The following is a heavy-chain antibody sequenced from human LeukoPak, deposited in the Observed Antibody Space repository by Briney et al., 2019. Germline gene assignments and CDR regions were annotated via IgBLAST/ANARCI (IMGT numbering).Heavy chain of an antibody. CDR2: ISWNSGSI. J-gene: IGHJ4*02. Sequence: PGGSLRLSCAASGFTFDDYAMHWVRQAPGKGLEWVSGISWNSGSIGYADSVKGRFTISRDNAKNSLYLQMNSLRAEDTALYYCAKDNSALAGMFDYWGQGTLVTVSS. D-gene: IGHD6-19*01. CDR1: GFTFDDYA. V-gene: IGHV3-9*01. CDR3: AKDNSALAGMFDY.